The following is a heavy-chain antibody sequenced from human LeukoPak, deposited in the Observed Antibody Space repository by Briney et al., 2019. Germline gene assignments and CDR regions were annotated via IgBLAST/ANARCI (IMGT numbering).Heavy chain of an antibody. CDR3: AKDATYSSSWYSFSYYFDY. D-gene: IGHD6-13*01. CDR2: ISGSGGST. Sequence: GGTLRLSCAASGFTFSSYGMSWVRQAPGKGLEWVSAISGSGGSTYYADSVKGRFTISRDNSKNTLYLQMNSLRAEDTAVYYCAKDATYSSSWYSFSYYFDYWGQGTLVTVSS. J-gene: IGHJ4*02. CDR1: GFTFSSYG. V-gene: IGHV3-23*01.